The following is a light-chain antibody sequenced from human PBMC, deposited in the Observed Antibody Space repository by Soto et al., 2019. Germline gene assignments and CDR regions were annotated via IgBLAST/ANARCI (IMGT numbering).Light chain of an antibody. CDR2: VNT. Sequence: QSVLTQPRSVSGDPGQRVTISCTGRSSNIGAGYDVHWDQKLPGRAPKLHIYVNTNRPSGVPDRFSGSKSGTSASLAITGLQAEDEADYYCLSFDSSLSVVFGGGTKLTVL. CDR3: LSFDSSLSVV. J-gene: IGLJ2*01. CDR1: SSNIGAGYD. V-gene: IGLV1-40*01.